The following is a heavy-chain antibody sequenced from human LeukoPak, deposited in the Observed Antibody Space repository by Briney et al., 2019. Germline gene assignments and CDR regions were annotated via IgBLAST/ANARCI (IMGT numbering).Heavy chain of an antibody. V-gene: IGHV3-21*01. CDR2: ISSSSSYI. J-gene: IGHJ4*02. CDR1: GFTFSSYS. CDR3: ARRPVAAAVLDY. Sequence: GGSLRLSCAASGFTFSSYSMNWVRQAPGKGLEWVSSISSSSSYIYYADSAKGRFTISRDNAKNSLYLQMNSLRAEDTAVYYCARRPVAAAVLDYWGQGTLVTVSS. D-gene: IGHD6-13*01.